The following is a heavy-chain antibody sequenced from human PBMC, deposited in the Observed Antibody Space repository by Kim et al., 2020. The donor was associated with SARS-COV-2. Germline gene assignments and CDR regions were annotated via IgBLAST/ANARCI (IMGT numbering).Heavy chain of an antibody. CDR2: GTA. V-gene: IGHV1-69*01. CDR3: ARDSGIAAG. J-gene: IGHJ4*02. Sequence: GTANVAQQFQGRVTITADESTSTAYMELSSLRSEDTAVYYCARDSGIAAGWGQGTLVTVSS. D-gene: IGHD6-13*01.